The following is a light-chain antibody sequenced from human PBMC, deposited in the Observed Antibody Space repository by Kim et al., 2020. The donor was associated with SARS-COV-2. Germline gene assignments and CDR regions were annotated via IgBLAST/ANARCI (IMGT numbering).Light chain of an antibody. CDR2: RAS. Sequence: SASLGDRATIPCRAIQSVNTWLAWYRQKSGKAPKLLIYRASSLESGVPSSFSGGGSGTEFPLTINSLQPDDFAPYYCQQYYIYWTFGQGTKVDIK. V-gene: IGKV1-5*03. CDR1: QSVNTW. CDR3: QQYYIYWT. J-gene: IGKJ1*01.